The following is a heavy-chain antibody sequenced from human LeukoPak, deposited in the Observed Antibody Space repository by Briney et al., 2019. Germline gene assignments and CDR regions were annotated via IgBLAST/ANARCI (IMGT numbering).Heavy chain of an antibody. CDR2: ISPYNGNT. CDR1: GYGFTTYG. V-gene: IGHV1-18*01. J-gene: IGHJ5*02. Sequence: ASVKVSCKASGYGFTTYGVSWVRQAPGQGLEWMGWISPYNGNTNYEQKFQGRVTMTTDTSTTNAYMELSSLRSEDTAVYYCARDLGPIVSNWFDPWGQGTLVTVSS. D-gene: IGHD3-22*01. CDR3: ARDLGPIVSNWFDP.